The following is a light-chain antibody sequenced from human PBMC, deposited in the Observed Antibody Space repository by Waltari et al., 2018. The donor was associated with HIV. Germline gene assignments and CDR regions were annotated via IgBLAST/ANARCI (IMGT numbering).Light chain of an antibody. Sequence: EIVMTQSPATLSVSPGERATLSCRASQSVSSNLAWYQQKPSQAPRLLIYGASTRATGIPARFSGSGSGTEFTLTISSLQSEDFALYYCQQYNKWPPITFGPGTKVDVK. CDR1: QSVSSN. CDR3: QQYNKWPPIT. V-gene: IGKV3-15*01. J-gene: IGKJ3*01. CDR2: GAS.